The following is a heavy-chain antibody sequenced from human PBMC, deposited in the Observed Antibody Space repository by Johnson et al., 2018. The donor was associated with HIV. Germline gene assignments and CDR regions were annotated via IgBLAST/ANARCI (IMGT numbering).Heavy chain of an antibody. Sequence: VQLVESGGGLVKTGESLRLSCAASGFTFAHYAMHWVRQAPGKGLEWVSSISWNSGSIGYADSVRGRFTISRDNTKNSLYLQMNSLRAEDTAVYYFARDRHCGGDCYTDDAFAIWGQGTMVTVSS. CDR3: ARDRHCGGDCYTDDAFAI. V-gene: IGHV3-9*01. CDR1: GFTFAHYA. J-gene: IGHJ3*02. CDR2: ISWNSGSI. D-gene: IGHD2-21*02.